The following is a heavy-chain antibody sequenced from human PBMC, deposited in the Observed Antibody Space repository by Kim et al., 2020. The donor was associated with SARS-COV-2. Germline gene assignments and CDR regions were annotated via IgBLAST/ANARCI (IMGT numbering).Heavy chain of an antibody. CDR1: GYTFTSYA. V-gene: IGHV7-4-1*02. J-gene: IGHJ6*03. CDR2: INTNTGNP. D-gene: IGHD7-27*01. Sequence: ASVQVSCKASGYTFTSYAMNWVRQAPGQGLEWMGWINTNTGNPTYAQGFTGRFVFSLDTSVSTAYLQISSLKAEDTAVYYCARAGTTWGYYYYYMDVWGKGTTVTVS. CDR3: ARAGTTWGYYYYYMDV.